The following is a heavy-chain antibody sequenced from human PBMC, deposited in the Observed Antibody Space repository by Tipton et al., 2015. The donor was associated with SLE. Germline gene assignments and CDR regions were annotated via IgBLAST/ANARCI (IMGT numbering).Heavy chain of an antibody. CDR1: GGSISSYY. J-gene: IGHJ4*02. V-gene: IGHV4-59*01. CDR2: IYYSGST. CDR3: ARGAGPTVNFDY. D-gene: IGHD4-11*01. Sequence: LRLSCTVSGGSISSYYWSWIRQPPGKGLEWIGYIYYSGSTNYNPSLKSRVTISVDTSKNQFSLKLSSVTAADTAVYYCARGAGPTVNFDYWGQGTLVTVPS.